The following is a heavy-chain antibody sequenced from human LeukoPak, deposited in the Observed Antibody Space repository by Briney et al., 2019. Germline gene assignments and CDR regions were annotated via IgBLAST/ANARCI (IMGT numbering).Heavy chain of an antibody. CDR3: ARASNRDSTGPIGF. V-gene: IGHV1-2*02. D-gene: IGHD1-1*01. Sequence: ASVKVSCKASGYTFTSYGISWVRQAPGQGLEWMGWINPYSGGTNYARKFQGRVTMTRDTSISTAYMELNRLRPDDAAVYFCARASNRDSTGPIGFWGQGTLVTVSS. J-gene: IGHJ4*02. CDR1: GYTFTSYG. CDR2: INPYSGGT.